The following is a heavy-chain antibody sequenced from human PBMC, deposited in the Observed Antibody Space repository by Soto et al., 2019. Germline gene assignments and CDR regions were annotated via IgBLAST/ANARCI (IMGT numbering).Heavy chain of an antibody. Sequence: HVQLVQSGAEEMKPGASVKVSCKASGYNLTRYSRHWVPQAPGQRLEWMRWINDGNGNTKFSQKFHGRVTITMDTSASTAYIEPRGLTSEDTAVLYSAILATYYFDNSDTSFDFWGQGTLVTVSS. CDR2: INDGNGNT. V-gene: IGHV1-3*05. CDR3: AILATYYFDNSDTSFDF. CDR1: GYNLTRYS. J-gene: IGHJ4*02. D-gene: IGHD3-22*01.